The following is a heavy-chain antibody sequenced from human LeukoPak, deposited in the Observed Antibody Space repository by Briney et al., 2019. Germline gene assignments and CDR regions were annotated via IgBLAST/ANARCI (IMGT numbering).Heavy chain of an antibody. CDR1: GGSISSYY. J-gene: IGHJ4*02. CDR3: ARGGWSGSYYWDAGDDY. D-gene: IGHD1-26*01. Sequence: PSETLSLTCTVSGGSISSYYWSWIRQPPGKGLEWIGYSYYSGSTNYNPSLKSRVTISVDTSKNQFSLKLSSVTAADTAVYYCARGGWSGSYYWDAGDDYWGQGTLVTVSS. CDR2: SYYSGST. V-gene: IGHV4-59*08.